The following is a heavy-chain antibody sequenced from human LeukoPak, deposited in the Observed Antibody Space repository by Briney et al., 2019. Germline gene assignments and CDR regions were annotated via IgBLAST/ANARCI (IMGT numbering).Heavy chain of an antibody. CDR1: GGSISSSNW. CDR2: IYHSGST. Sequence: SGTLSLTCAVSGGSISSSNWWSWVRQPPGKGLEWIGEIYHSGSTNYNPSLKSRVTISVDTSKNQFSLKLSSVTAADTAVYYCARESRSYCSSTSCYYGWFDPWGQGTLVTVSS. D-gene: IGHD2-2*01. V-gene: IGHV4-4*02. CDR3: ARESRSYCSSTSCYYGWFDP. J-gene: IGHJ5*02.